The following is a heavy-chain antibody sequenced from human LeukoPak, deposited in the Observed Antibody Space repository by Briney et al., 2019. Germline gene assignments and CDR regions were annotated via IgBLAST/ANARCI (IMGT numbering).Heavy chain of an antibody. CDR2: IIPIFGTA. CDR3: ARDGTKNDAFDI. Sequence: SVKVSCKASGGTFSSYAISWVRQAPGQGLEWIGGIIPIFGTANYAQKFQGRVTITADESTSTAYMELSSLRSEDTAVYYCARDGTKNDAFDIWGQGTMVTVSS. V-gene: IGHV1-69*13. CDR1: GGTFSSYA. D-gene: IGHD1-26*01. J-gene: IGHJ3*02.